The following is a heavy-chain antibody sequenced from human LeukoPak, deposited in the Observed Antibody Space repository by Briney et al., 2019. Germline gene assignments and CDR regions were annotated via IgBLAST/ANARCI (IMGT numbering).Heavy chain of an antibody. CDR3: AKRGGETYYYDSSGYYYYDY. CDR1: GFTFSSYE. Sequence: GGSLRLSCAASGFTFSSYEMNWVRQAPGKGLEWVSAISGSGGSTYYADSVKGRFTISRDNSKNTLYLQMNSLRAEDTAVYYCAKRGGETYYYDSSGYYYYDYWGQGTLVTVSS. D-gene: IGHD3-22*01. J-gene: IGHJ4*02. CDR2: ISGSGGST. V-gene: IGHV3-23*01.